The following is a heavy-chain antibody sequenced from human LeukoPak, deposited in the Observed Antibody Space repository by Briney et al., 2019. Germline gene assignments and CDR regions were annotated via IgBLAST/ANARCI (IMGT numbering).Heavy chain of an antibody. Sequence: SVKVSCKASGGTFSSYTISWVRQAPGQGLEWMGRIIHILGIANYAQKFQGRVTITAGKSTSTAYMELSSLRSEDTAVYYCARSGGELLPLDYWGQGTLVTVSS. D-gene: IGHD1-26*01. CDR3: ARSGGELLPLDY. CDR2: IIHILGIA. CDR1: GGTFSSYT. V-gene: IGHV1-69*02. J-gene: IGHJ4*02.